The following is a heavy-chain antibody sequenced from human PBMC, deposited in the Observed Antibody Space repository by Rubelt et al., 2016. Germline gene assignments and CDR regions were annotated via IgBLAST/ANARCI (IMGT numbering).Heavy chain of an antibody. CDR3: STADSSSWYDATDT. V-gene: IGHV1-24*01. CDR2: FDGEDGDT. CDR1: GDTLSVFS. J-gene: IGHJ3*02. Sequence: QVQLVQSGAVLKKPGASVKVSCKVSGDTLSVFSIHWVRQAPGKGLGWMGGFDGEDGDTVYAQTFQGRLIMTEDTSTDTAYMELSRLTSADTAVYYCSTADSSSWYDATDTWGQGTMVTVSS. D-gene: IGHD6-13*01.